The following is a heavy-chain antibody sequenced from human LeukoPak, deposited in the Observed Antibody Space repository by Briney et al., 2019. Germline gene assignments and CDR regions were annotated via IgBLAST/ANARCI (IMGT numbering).Heavy chain of an antibody. D-gene: IGHD6-13*01. J-gene: IGHJ5*02. Sequence: GESLKTSCKGSGYRFTSYWIGWVRKMPGKGLDWMGIFYPGDSDPRFSTSFQGQVTISADNSISNASLQWSSLKASGTAMYYFARTRGRQLVPGILCDPWGEGTLVTVSS. CDR3: ARTRGRQLVPGILCDP. CDR1: GYRFTSYW. CDR2: FYPGDSDP. V-gene: IGHV5-51*01.